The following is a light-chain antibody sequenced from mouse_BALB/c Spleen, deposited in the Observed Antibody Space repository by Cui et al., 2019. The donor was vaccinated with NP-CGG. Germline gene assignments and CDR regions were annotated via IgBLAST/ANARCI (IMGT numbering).Light chain of an antibody. CDR3: ALWYSNHWV. Sequence: QAVVTQESTLTKSPGETVTLTCRSKSGAVTTSNYANWVQEKPDHLFTGLIGGTNNRIPGVPARFSGSLIGDKAALTITGAQTEDEAIYFCALWYSNHWVFGGGTKLTVL. J-gene: IGLJ1*01. V-gene: IGLV1*01. CDR2: GTN. CDR1: SGAVTTSNY.